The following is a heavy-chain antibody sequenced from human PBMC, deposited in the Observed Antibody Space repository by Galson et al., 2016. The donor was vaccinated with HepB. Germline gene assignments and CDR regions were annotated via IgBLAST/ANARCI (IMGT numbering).Heavy chain of an antibody. Sequence: SLRLSCAASGFMFSRYWMNWVRQAPGKGLEWVANIKQDGSEKNYVASVKDRFSISRDNAKNSLYLQINSLRAEDTAMYYCASHHYYDGNHFAIWGQGTLVTVSS. V-gene: IGHV3-7*03. CDR3: ASHHYYDGNHFAI. CDR1: GFMFSRYW. D-gene: IGHD3-22*01. J-gene: IGHJ3*02. CDR2: IKQDGSEK.